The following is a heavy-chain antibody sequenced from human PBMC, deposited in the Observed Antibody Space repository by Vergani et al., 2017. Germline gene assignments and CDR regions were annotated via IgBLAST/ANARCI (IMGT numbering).Heavy chain of an antibody. V-gene: IGHV3-48*03. D-gene: IGHD2-2*01. CDR2: ISSSGSTI. J-gene: IGHJ4*02. CDR1: GFTFSSYE. Sequence: EVQLVESGGGLVKPGGSLRLSCAASGFTFSSYEMNWVRQAPGKGLEWVSYISSSGSTIYYADSVKGRFTISRDNAKNSLYLQMNSLRAEDTAVYYCASDCSSTSCYYVFDYWGQGTLVTVSS. CDR3: ASDCSSTSCYYVFDY.